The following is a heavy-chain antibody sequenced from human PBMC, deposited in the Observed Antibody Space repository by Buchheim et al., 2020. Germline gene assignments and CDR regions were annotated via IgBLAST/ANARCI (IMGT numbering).Heavy chain of an antibody. CDR1: GFTFSSYA. V-gene: IGHV3-23*01. D-gene: IGHD1-26*01. CDR2: ISGSGGTT. CDR3: AKARSGRFFDY. J-gene: IGHJ4*02. Sequence: EVQLLESGGGLVQPGGSLRLSCAASGFTFSSYAMNGVRQAPGKGLEWVSDISGSGGTTYYADSVKGRFPLHRANSKNTPYLQMNSLRAEDTAIYYCAKARSGRFFDYWGQG.